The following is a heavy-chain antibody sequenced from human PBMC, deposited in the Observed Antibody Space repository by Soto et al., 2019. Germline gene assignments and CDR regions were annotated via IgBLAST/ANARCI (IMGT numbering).Heavy chain of an antibody. Sequence: GGSLRLSCVASGFTFNIYWIHWVRQAPGKGLEWVARIDNDGSATTYADSVKGRFTTSRDTAKNTLSLKMNTLRVDETAVYYCERDNWNSSWGKGPLAPVSP. CDR1: GFTFNIYW. CDR3: ERDNWNSS. J-gene: IGHJ5*02. CDR2: IDNDGSAT. D-gene: IGHD1-1*01. V-gene: IGHV3-74*01.